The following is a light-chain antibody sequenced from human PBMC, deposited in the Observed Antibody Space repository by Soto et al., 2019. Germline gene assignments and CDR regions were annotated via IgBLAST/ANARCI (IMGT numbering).Light chain of an antibody. V-gene: IGKV3-20*01. CDR1: QSVSSSC. J-gene: IGKJ1*01. Sequence: EIVLTQSPGTLTLSPGERATLSCRASQSVSSSCLAWYQQKPGQAARLLIDGASSRATGIPDRFSGSGSGTDFTLTISRMEPEDFAVYCCLQYGSSPWTFGQGTKVEIK. CDR3: LQYGSSPWT. CDR2: GAS.